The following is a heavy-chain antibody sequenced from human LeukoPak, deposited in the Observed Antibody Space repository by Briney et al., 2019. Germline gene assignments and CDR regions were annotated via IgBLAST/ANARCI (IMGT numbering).Heavy chain of an antibody. CDR3: ARVAEGIAAAGTNPGDY. D-gene: IGHD6-13*01. J-gene: IGHJ4*02. CDR1: GGSISGYY. Sequence: SETLSLTCTVSGGSISGYYWSWSRQPPGKGVEWIGNLYYMRGAWYKSSLKSRVTISVDTSKNQFSLKLSSVTAADTAVYYCARVAEGIAAAGTNPGDYWGRGTLVTVSS. CDR2: LYYMRGA. V-gene: IGHV4-59*08.